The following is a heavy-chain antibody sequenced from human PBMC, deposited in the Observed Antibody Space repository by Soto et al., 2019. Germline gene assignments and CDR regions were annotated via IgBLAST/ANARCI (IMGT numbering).Heavy chain of an antibody. V-gene: IGHV1-69*01. CDR3: ALGGRDGYAYRGGFDY. J-gene: IGHJ4*02. Sequence: QVQLVQSGAEVKKPGSSVKVSCKASGGTFSSYAISWVRQAPGQRLEWMGGIIPIFGTANYAQKFQGRVTITADESTSTAYMELSSLRSEDTAVYYCALGGRDGYAYRGGFDYWGQGPLVTVSS. CDR2: IIPIFGTA. CDR1: GGTFSSYA. D-gene: IGHD5-12*01.